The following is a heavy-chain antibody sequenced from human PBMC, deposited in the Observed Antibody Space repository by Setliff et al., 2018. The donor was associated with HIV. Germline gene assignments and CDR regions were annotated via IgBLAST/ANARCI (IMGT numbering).Heavy chain of an antibody. D-gene: IGHD3-22*01. CDR3: AKHGRVYYYDRSSYNPLLFDL. CDR2: ISTYYGST. V-gene: IGHV1-18*01. J-gene: IGHJ2*01. Sequence: ASVTVSCKASTFTFSSYAIIWVRQAPGQGLEWMGWISTYYGSTKYEQKFQGRVTMTTDLTTSTAHMELRSLRSDDTDVYYCAKHGRVYYYDRSSYNPLLFDLWGRGTLVTVSS. CDR1: TFTFSSYA.